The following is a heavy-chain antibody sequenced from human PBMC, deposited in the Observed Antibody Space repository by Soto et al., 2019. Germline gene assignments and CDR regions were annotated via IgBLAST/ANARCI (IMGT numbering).Heavy chain of an antibody. Sequence: ASETLRLTWTVSGGSVDSVDYYWVWIRQPPGKGLEWIASIHYSGSTYYSPSLKSRATISGDTSKSQFSLTLSSVTAADTAVYYCARDTVAAKTDFEHWGQGTLVTVSS. D-gene: IGHD6-25*01. CDR3: ARDTVAAKTDFEH. CDR2: IHYSGST. V-gene: IGHV4-39*02. J-gene: IGHJ4*02. CDR1: GGSVDSVDYY.